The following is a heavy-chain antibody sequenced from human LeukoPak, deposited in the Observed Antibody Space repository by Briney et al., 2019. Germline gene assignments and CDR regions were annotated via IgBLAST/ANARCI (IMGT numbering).Heavy chain of an antibody. CDR3: ARRAYCGGDSYLDY. D-gene: IGHD2-21*02. CDR1: AYSFTSYC. CDR2: IYSGDSDT. J-gene: IGHJ4*02. Sequence: QSLKFSCKGSAYSFTSYCIGWVRQVPGKGLEWMGIIYSGDSDTRYSPSFQGQVIISDDKSISTAYMEWSRLKASDTAMYYCARRAYCGGDSYLDYWGQGTLVTVSS. V-gene: IGHV5-51*01.